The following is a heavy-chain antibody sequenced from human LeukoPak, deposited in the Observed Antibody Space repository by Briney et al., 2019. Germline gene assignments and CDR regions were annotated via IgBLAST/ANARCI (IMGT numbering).Heavy chain of an antibody. CDR3: ARELRIAVAGNWFDP. CDR1: GFTFSSYG. V-gene: IGHV3-33*01. J-gene: IGHJ5*02. Sequence: GGSLRLSCAASGFTFSSYGMHWVRQAPGKGLEWVAVIWYDGSNKYYADSVKGRFTISRDNSKNTLYLQMNSLRAEDTAVYYCARELRIAVAGNWFDPWGQGTLVTVSS. CDR2: IWYDGSNK. D-gene: IGHD6-19*01.